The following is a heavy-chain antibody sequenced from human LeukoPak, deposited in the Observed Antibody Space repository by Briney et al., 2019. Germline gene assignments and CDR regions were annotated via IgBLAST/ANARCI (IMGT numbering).Heavy chain of an antibody. V-gene: IGHV1-2*02. CDR2: INPNSGGS. J-gene: IGHJ4*02. CDR3: ARSSGSAFFDY. D-gene: IGHD3-10*01. Sequence: ASVKVSYKASGYTFTGYYMHWVRQAPGQGLEWMGWINPNSGGSNYAQKFQGRVTMTRDTSISTAYMELSRLRSDDTAVYYCARSSGSAFFDYWGQGTLVTVSS. CDR1: GYTFTGYY.